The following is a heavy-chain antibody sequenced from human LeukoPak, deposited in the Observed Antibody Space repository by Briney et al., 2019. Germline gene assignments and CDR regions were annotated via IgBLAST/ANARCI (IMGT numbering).Heavy chain of an antibody. Sequence: TGGSLRLSCAAFGFTFSSYAMSWVRQAPGKGLEWVSAISGSGGSTYYADSVKGRFTISRDNSKNTLYLQMNSLRAEDTAVYYCAKTYYDFWSGVDYWGQGTLVTVSS. CDR1: GFTFSSYA. J-gene: IGHJ4*02. D-gene: IGHD3-3*01. CDR3: AKTYYDFWSGVDY. CDR2: ISGSGGST. V-gene: IGHV3-23*01.